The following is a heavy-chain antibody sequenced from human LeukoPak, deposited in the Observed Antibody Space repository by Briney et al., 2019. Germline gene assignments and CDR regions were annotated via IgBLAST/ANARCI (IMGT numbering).Heavy chain of an antibody. CDR2: ISSSGGGT. D-gene: IGHD5-24*01. CDR3: ARAKMATIIGTNDY. V-gene: IGHV3-23*01. CDR1: GFTFSNYA. J-gene: IGHJ4*02. Sequence: GGSLRLSCAASGFTFSNYAMTWVRQAPGKGLEWVSAISSSGGGTYYADSVKGRFTISRDNSKNTLYLQMNSLRAEDTAVYYCARAKMATIIGTNDYWGQGTLVTVSS.